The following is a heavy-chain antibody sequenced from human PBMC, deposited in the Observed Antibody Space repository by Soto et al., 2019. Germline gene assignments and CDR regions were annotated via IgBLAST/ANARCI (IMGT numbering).Heavy chain of an antibody. V-gene: IGHV1-8*01. CDR3: ARDEYSSGADAFDI. CDR2: MNPNNGNT. J-gene: IGHJ3*02. D-gene: IGHD3-22*01. CDR1: AYTFTSYD. Sequence: ASVKVSCKAAAYTFTSYDINWVRQATGQDFEWMGWMNPNNGNTAYAQKFQGRVTMTTDTSTSTAYMELRSLRSDDTAVYYCARDEYSSGADAFDIWGQGTMVTVSS.